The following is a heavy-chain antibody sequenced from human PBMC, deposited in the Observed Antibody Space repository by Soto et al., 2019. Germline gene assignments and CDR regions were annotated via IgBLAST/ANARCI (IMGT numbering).Heavy chain of an antibody. D-gene: IGHD2-15*01. CDR2: ISGTGGST. CDR1: GFTFSSYG. Sequence: GGSLRLSCAASGFTFSSYGMSWVRQAPGKGLEWVSGISGTGGSTYYADSVKGRFTISRDNSKNTLFLQMDSLRAEDTAVYHCARKSDCSGGSCPYYFDYWGQGTLVTVSS. V-gene: IGHV3-23*01. CDR3: ARKSDCSGGSCPYYFDY. J-gene: IGHJ4*02.